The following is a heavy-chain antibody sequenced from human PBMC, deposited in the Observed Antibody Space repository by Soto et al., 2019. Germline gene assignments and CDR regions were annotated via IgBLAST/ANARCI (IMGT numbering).Heavy chain of an antibody. CDR3: ARGVGIAARRIDY. CDR2: IYYSGST. V-gene: IGHV4-31*03. J-gene: IGHJ4*02. Sequence: QVQLQESGPGLVKPSQTLSLTCTVSGGSISSGGYYWSWNRQHPGKGLEWIGYIYYSGSTYYNPSLKSRVTISVDTSKNQFSLKLSSVTAADTAVYYCARGVGIAARRIDYWGQGTLVTVSS. CDR1: GGSISSGGYY. D-gene: IGHD6-6*01.